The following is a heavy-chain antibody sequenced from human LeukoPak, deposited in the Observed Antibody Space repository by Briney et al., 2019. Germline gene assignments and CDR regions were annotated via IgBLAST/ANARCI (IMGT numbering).Heavy chain of an antibody. Sequence: PSETLSLTCTVSGGSISSYYWSWIRQPPGKGLEWIGYIYYSGSTNYNPSLKSRVTISVDTSKNQFSLKLSSVTAADTAVYYCARGRGFGELLFDYWGQGTLVTVSS. CDR2: IYYSGST. D-gene: IGHD3-10*01. J-gene: IGHJ4*02. CDR1: GGSISSYY. CDR3: ARGRGFGELLFDY. V-gene: IGHV4-59*01.